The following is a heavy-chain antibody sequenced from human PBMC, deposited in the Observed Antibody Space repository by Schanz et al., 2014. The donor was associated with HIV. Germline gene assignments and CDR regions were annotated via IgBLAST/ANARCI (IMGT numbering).Heavy chain of an antibody. D-gene: IGHD3-3*01. Sequence: DVQLVESGGGLVKPGGSLRLSCAASGFTFSTYSMNWVRQAPGKGLEWVSSISSSSSYIYYADSVKGRVTVSRDNAKKSLYLQMNSLRVEDTAVYYCTRDKEEWLLNGWFDPWGQGTLVTVSS. V-gene: IGHV3-21*01. J-gene: IGHJ5*02. CDR1: GFTFSTYS. CDR3: TRDKEEWLLNGWFDP. CDR2: ISSSSSYI.